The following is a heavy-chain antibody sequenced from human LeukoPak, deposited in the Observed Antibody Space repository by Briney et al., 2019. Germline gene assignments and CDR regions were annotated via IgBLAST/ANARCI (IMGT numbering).Heavy chain of an antibody. J-gene: IGHJ4*02. Sequence: GGSPRLSCAASGFTFSNAWMNWVRQAPGKGLEWVGRFKSKTDGGTTDYAAPVKGRFTISRDDSKSTLYLQMNSLKTEDTAVYYCTTRYCSGGRCDYWGQGTLVTVSS. D-gene: IGHD2-15*01. CDR3: TTRYCSGGRCDY. CDR1: GFTFSNAW. CDR2: FKSKTDGGTT. V-gene: IGHV3-15*01.